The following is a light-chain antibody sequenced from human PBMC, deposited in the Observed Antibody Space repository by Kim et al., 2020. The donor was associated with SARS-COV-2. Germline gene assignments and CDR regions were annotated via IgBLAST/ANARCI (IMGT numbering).Light chain of an antibody. V-gene: IGLV1-51*01. CDR1: STNIGNNY. CDR2: DNN. J-gene: IGLJ2*01. CDR3: GTWDSSLSAVV. Sequence: GKKITLSCYGRSTNIGNNYVSWYQQLPGTAPKLLIYDNNKRPSGIPDRFSGSKSGTSATLGITGLQTGDEADYYCGTWDSSLSAVVFGGGTQLTVL.